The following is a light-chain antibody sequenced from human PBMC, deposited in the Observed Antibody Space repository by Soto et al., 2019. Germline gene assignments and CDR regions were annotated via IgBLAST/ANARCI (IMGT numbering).Light chain of an antibody. CDR2: EVS. Sequence: QSALTQPASVSGSPGQSITISCTGTSSDVGGYNYVSWYQQHPDKAPKLMIYEVSNRPLGVSNRFSGSKSGNTASLTISGLQAEDEADYYCSSYTSSSTPYVFGPGTKVTVL. CDR1: SSDVGGYNY. CDR3: SSYTSSSTPYV. J-gene: IGLJ1*01. V-gene: IGLV2-14*01.